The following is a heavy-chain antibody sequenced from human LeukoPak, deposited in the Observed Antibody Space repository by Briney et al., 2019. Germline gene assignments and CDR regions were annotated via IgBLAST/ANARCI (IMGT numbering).Heavy chain of an antibody. CDR3: ARETMSRDGYSYFDC. V-gene: IGHV3-7*01. CDR2: IKQDESEK. CDR1: GFIFSTYW. Sequence: GGSLRLSCAASGFIFSTYWMTWVRQAPGKGLEWVANIKQDESEKYYVDSVKGRFTISRDNAKNSLYLQVSYLRADDTAVYYCARETMSRDGYSYFDCWGQGTLVTVSS. D-gene: IGHD5-24*01. J-gene: IGHJ4*02.